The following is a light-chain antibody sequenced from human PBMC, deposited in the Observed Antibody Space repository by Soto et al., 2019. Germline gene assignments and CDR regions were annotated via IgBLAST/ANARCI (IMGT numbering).Light chain of an antibody. Sequence: IQMPQSPSTLSGSVGNRVTITCRAKQTIRIWFAYYQQKPEKAPKLLIYMASTLKRCVPSMFSGSRSGTEFALTINCLQPDDFATYYCQHYNNYSEVFGQGTK. CDR3: QHYNNYSEV. CDR2: MAS. V-gene: IGKV1-5*03. CDR1: QTIRIW. J-gene: IGKJ1*01.